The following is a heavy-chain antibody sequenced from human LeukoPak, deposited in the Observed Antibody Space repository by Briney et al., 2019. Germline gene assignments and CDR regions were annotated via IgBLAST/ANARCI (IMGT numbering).Heavy chain of an antibody. CDR2: ISYDGSNK. D-gene: IGHD3-22*01. J-gene: IGHJ3*02. Sequence: GGSLRLSCAASGFTFSSYAMHWVRQAPGKGLEWVAVISYDGSNKYYADSVKGRFTISRDNSKNTLYLQMNSLRAEDTAVYYCARGGYYDSKDAFDIWGQGTMVTVPS. V-gene: IGHV3-30*04. CDR3: ARGGYYDSKDAFDI. CDR1: GFTFSSYA.